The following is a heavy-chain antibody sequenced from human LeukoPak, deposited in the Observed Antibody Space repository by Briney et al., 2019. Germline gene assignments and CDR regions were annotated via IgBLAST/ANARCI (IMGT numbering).Heavy chain of an antibody. CDR3: ATGPDLGY. J-gene: IGHJ4*02. CDR2: IYSGGST. CDR1: GFTFSSYA. V-gene: IGHV3-53*04. Sequence: GGSLRLSCAASGFTFSSYAMSWVRQAPGKGLEWVSVIYSGGSTYYADSVKGRFTISRHNSKNTLYLQMNSLRAEDTAVYYCATGPDLGYWGQGTLVTVSS. D-gene: IGHD1-14*01.